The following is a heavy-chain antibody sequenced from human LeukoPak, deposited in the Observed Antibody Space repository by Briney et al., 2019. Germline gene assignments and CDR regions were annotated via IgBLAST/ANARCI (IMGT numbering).Heavy chain of an antibody. CDR1: GYTFTNYY. V-gene: IGHV1-46*04. D-gene: IGHD5-18*01. CDR3: ARFSYGGGGYFDY. CDR2: INPSGGST. J-gene: IGHJ4*02. Sequence: GASVKVSRKASGYTFTNYYMHWVRQAPGKGLEWMGIINPSGGSTSYAQKLQGRVTMTRDTSTSTVYMELSSLRSEATAVYYCARFSYGGGGYFDYWGQGTLVTVSS.